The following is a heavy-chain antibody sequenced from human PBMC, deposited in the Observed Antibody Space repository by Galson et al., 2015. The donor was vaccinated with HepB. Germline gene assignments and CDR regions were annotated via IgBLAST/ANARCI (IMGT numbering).Heavy chain of an antibody. J-gene: IGHJ4*02. CDR1: GYSFTSYW. CDR2: IYPGDSDT. V-gene: IGHV5-51*03. D-gene: IGHD5-12*01. Sequence: QSGAEVKKPGESLKISCKGSGYSFTSYWIGWVRQMPGKGLEWMGIIYPGDSDTRYSPSFQGQVTISADKSISTAYLQWSSLKASDTAMYYCARWRGYSDIVHLIDYWGQGTLVTVSS. CDR3: ARWRGYSDIVHLIDY.